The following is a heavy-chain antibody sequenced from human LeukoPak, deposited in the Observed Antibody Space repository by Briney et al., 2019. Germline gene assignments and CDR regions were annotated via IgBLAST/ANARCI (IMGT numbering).Heavy chain of an antibody. V-gene: IGHV1-3*01. CDR3: ARSLGSHNFDY. CDR2: INGGSDNA. J-gene: IGHJ4*02. CDR1: GYTFTSYA. Sequence: GASVKVSCKASGYTFTSYAMHWVRQAPGQRLEWMGWINGGSDNAKYLQKFQGRVTISRDTSASTAYVELSGLRSEDTAVYYCARSLGSHNFDYWGQGTLVTVSS. D-gene: IGHD3-10*01.